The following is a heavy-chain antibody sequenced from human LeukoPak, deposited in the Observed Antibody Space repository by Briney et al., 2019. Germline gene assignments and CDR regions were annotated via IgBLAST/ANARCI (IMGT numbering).Heavy chain of an antibody. Sequence: ASVTVSCKASGYTFTTYAMHWVRQAPGQRLEWMGWIDAGSGNTKYSQEFQGRVTITRDISASTAYMELSSLRSEDTAVYYCAREYCVGGSCYPWSYWGQGTLVTVSS. V-gene: IGHV1-3*01. CDR1: GYTFTTYA. D-gene: IGHD2-15*01. CDR3: AREYCVGGSCYPWSY. CDR2: IDAGSGNT. J-gene: IGHJ4*02.